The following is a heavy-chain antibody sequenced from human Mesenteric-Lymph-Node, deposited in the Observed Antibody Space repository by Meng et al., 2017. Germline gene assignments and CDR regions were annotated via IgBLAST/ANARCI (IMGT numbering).Heavy chain of an antibody. D-gene: IGHD2-15*01. V-gene: IGHV4-59*01. Sequence: QVQLKESGPGLVKPSETLSLTCTVSGGSISSYYWSWIRQPPGKGLEWIGYIYYSGSTNYNPSLKSRVTISVDTSKNQFSLKLSSVTAADTAVYYCASIGYCSGGSCYLGWLDYWGQGTLVTVSS. CDR1: GGSISSYY. CDR2: IYYSGST. J-gene: IGHJ4*02. CDR3: ASIGYCSGGSCYLGWLDY.